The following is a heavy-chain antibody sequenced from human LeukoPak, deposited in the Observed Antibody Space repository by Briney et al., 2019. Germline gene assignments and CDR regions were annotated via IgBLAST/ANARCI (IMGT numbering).Heavy chain of an antibody. Sequence: PGGSLRLSCAASGFTFSNYAMTWVRQAPGPGLKWISSVTGSGGATFYAASVRGRFTTSRDNSRSTLHLQMDSLRAEDTAVYYCAKGVSAGKVDWFDPWGQGTLVTVSS. J-gene: IGHJ5*02. CDR1: GFTFSNYA. CDR3: AKGVSAGKVDWFDP. CDR2: VTGSGGAT. D-gene: IGHD6-13*01. V-gene: IGHV3-23*01.